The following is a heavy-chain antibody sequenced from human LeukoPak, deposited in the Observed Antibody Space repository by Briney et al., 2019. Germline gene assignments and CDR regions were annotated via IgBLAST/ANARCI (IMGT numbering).Heavy chain of an antibody. J-gene: IGHJ4*02. D-gene: IGHD4-11*01. CDR2: INPNSGGT. CDR3: ARGPSTTVTNRNYFDY. V-gene: IGHV1-2*02. CDR1: GYTSTDYY. Sequence: ASVKVSCKAFGYTSTDYYIHWVRQAPGQGLEWMGWINPNSGGTNYAQNFQGRVIMSRDTSISTAYMEMSRLRSDDTALYYCARGPSTTVTNRNYFDYWGQGTLVTVSS.